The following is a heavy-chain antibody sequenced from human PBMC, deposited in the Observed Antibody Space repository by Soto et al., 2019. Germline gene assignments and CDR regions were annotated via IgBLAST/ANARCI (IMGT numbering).Heavy chain of an antibody. D-gene: IGHD3-10*01. CDR3: ARGHHYGSGSYYRDFDY. CDR2: INYTGST. J-gene: IGHJ4*02. V-gene: IGHV4-30-4*01. CDR1: GGSISSGDYF. Sequence: SETLSLTCTVSGGSISSGDYFWNWIRQPPGKGLEWIGYINYTGSTFYNPSLKSRVTISVDTSKSQFSLKLSSVTAADTAVYYCARGHHYGSGSYYRDFDYWGQGTLVTVSS.